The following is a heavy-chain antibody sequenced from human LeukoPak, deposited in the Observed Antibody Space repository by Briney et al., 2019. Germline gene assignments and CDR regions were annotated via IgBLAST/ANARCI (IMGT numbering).Heavy chain of an antibody. D-gene: IGHD2-21*01. V-gene: IGHV3-23*01. CDR2: ISDSGGST. J-gene: IGHJ4*02. CDR3: ARDWVGNLEIDFDY. Sequence: LRLSCVASGFTIINLAMGWVRQAPGKGLELVSVISDSGGSTYYADSVKGRFTISRDNSRNTLYLQMNSLRAEDTAVYYCARDWVGNLEIDFDYWGQGTLVTASS. CDR1: GFTIINLA.